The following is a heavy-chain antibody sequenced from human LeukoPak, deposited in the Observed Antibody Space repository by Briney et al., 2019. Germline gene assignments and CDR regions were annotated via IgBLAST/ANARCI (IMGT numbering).Heavy chain of an antibody. CDR1: GYTFTSYY. V-gene: IGHV1-46*01. CDR3: ARSPYSSSPGDWFVP. J-gene: IGHJ5*02. D-gene: IGHD6-6*01. CDR2: INPSGGST. Sequence: ASVKVSCKASGYTFTSYYMHWVRQAPGQGLEWMGIINPSGGSTSYAQKFQGRVTMTRDMSTSTVYMELSSLRSEDTAVYYGARSPYSSSPGDWFVPWGQGTLVTVSS.